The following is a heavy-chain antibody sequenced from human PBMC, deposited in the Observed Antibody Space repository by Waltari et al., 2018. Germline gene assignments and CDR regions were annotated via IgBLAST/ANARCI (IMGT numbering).Heavy chain of an antibody. CDR3: ARAFTPSTTFYMDV. V-gene: IGHV1-69*12. Sequence: QAHLVQSGTEVKKHGSSVKVSCTASGGIFTSFAISWVRQAPGQGLEWMGGIVPQFNAATYGHKFQGRVTISADESTSTSYMELTGLTSEDTAVYYCARAFTPSTTFYMDVWGKGTTVTVSS. CDR2: IVPQFNAA. J-gene: IGHJ6*03. D-gene: IGHD2-2*01. CDR1: GGIFTSFA.